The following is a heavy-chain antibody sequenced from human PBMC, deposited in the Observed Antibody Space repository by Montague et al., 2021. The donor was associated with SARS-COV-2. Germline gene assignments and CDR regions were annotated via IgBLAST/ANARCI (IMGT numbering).Heavy chain of an antibody. CDR3: AREIGTSGWAGFFDF. D-gene: IGHD6-19*01. CDR2: FPSDGGHT. J-gene: IGHJ4*02. Sequence: SLRLSCAASGFTFTTYVYHWVRQAPGGGLEWVALFPSDGGHTQYXXSLRGRFTIYRDTSISTLYLQMDSLRPDDTAVYFCAREIGTSGWAGFFDFRGQGTLVTVST. CDR1: GFTFTTYV. V-gene: IGHV3-30-3*01.